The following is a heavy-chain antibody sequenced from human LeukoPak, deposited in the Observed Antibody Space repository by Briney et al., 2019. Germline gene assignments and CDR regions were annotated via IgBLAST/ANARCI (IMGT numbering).Heavy chain of an antibody. Sequence: ASVKVSCKASGYTFTGHYMHWVRQAPGQGLEWMGWIDPNSGGTNYAQKFQGRVTMTSDTSISTAYMELSRLRSDDTAIYYCATWRGYSSGWSGPFDDWGQGTLVTVSS. CDR2: IDPNSGGT. D-gene: IGHD6-19*01. J-gene: IGHJ4*02. CDR1: GYTFTGHY. CDR3: ATWRGYSSGWSGPFDD. V-gene: IGHV1-2*02.